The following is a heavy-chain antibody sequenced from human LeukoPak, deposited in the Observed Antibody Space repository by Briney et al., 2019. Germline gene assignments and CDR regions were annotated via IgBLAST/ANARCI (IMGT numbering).Heavy chain of an antibody. CDR3: ARANDYDFWSGYFGY. CDR1: GFTVSSNY. V-gene: IGHV3-53*01. J-gene: IGHJ4*02. CDR2: IYSGGST. Sequence: GGSLRLSCAASGFTVSSNYMSWVRQAPGKGLEWVSVIYSGGSTYYADSVKGRFTISRDNAKNSLYLQMNSLRAEDTAVYYCARANDYDFWSGYFGYWGQGTLVTVSS. D-gene: IGHD3-3*01.